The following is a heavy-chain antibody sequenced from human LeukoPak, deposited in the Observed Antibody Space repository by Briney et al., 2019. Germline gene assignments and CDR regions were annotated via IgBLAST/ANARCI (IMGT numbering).Heavy chain of an antibody. CDR3: ARTVAGMVRGVIITHYFDY. V-gene: IGHV1-69*13. CDR2: IIPIFGTA. J-gene: IGHJ4*02. CDR1: GGTFSSYA. Sequence: SVKVSCKASGGTFSSYAISWVRQAPGQGLEWMGGIIPIFGTANYAQKFQGRVTITADESTSTAYMELSSLRSEDTAVYYCARTVAGMVRGVIITHYFDYWGQGTLVTVSS. D-gene: IGHD3-10*01.